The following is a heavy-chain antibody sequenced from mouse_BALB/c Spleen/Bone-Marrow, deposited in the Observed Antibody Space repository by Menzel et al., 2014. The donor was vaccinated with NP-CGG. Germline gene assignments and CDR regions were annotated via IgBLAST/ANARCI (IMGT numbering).Heavy chain of an antibody. V-gene: IGHV1-80*01. D-gene: IGHD2-1*01. CDR2: IYPGDGDT. Sequence: VKLQESGAELVRPGSSVKISCKASGYAFSSYWMNWVKQRPGQGLEWIGQIYPGDGDTNYNGKFKGKATLTADKSSRTDYMQLSVLASEDSAIYFCARQYGNYFDYWGQGTTLTVSS. CDR1: GYAFSSYW. J-gene: IGHJ2*01. CDR3: ARQYGNYFDY.